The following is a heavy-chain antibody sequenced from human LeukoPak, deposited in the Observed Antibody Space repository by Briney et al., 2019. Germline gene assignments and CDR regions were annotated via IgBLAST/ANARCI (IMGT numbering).Heavy chain of an antibody. D-gene: IGHD3-10*01. CDR1: GGSISSYY. CDR2: IYYSGST. J-gene: IGHJ4*02. CDR3: ARQSRFGENFDY. V-gene: IGHV4-59*08. Sequence: SETLSLTCTVSGGSISSYYWSWIRQPPGKGLEWIGYIYYSGSTNYNPSLKSRVTMSVDTSKNQFSLKLSSVTAADTAVYYCARQSRFGENFDYWGQGTLVTVSS.